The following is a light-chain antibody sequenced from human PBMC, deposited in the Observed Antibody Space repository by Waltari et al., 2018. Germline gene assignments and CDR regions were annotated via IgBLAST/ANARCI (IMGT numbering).Light chain of an antibody. Sequence: QSALTQPASVSGSPGHSITISCPGTSSDVGGPTHVSWYQQHPGQVPKLLIYDVDKWPSGVSHRFSASKSGNTASLTISGLQAEDEADYYCNSFTSTTTWVFGGGTRVTVL. CDR3: NSFTSTTTWV. J-gene: IGLJ3*02. CDR1: SSDVGGPTH. CDR2: DVD. V-gene: IGLV2-14*03.